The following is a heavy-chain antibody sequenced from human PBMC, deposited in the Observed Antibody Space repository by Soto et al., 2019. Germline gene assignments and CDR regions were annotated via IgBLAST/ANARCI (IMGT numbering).Heavy chain of an antibody. CDR1: GGTFSSYA. J-gene: IGHJ6*02. D-gene: IGHD2-2*01. Sequence: SVKVSCKASGGTFSSYAISWVRQAPGQGLEWMGGIIPIFGTANYAQKFQGRVTITADESTSTAYMELSSLRSEDTAVYYCARDEDIVLVPAAMRARGLGDYYGMDVWGQGTTVTVSS. V-gene: IGHV1-69*13. CDR3: ARDEDIVLVPAAMRARGLGDYYGMDV. CDR2: IIPIFGTA.